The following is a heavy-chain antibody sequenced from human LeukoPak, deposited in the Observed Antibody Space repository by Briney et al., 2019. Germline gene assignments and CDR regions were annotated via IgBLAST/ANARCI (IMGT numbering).Heavy chain of an antibody. CDR2: ISAYNGNT. CDR1: GYTFTTYG. V-gene: IGHV1-18*01. D-gene: IGHD3-16*02. Sequence: ASEKVSFKPSGYTFTTYGMSWVRQAGGHGPEWMGWISAYNGNTNYAQKLHGRVTMTTDTSTSTAYMELRNLRSDDTAVYYCARLLITFGGVIVKGYDYWGQGTLVTVSS. J-gene: IGHJ4*02. CDR3: ARLLITFGGVIVKGYDY.